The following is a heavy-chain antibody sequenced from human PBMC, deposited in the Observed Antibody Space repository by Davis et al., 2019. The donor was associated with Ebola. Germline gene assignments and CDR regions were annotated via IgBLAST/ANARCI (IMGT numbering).Heavy chain of an antibody. CDR2: IYYSGST. D-gene: IGHD1-26*01. Sequence: PGGSLRLSCSVSGGSVSSVNYYWSWIRQPPGKGLEWIGNIYYSGSTNYNPSLKSRVTISVDTSKNQFSLKLSSVTAADTAVYYCARHGTGIVGASGFDIWGQGTMVTVSS. CDR3: ARHGTGIVGASGFDI. V-gene: IGHV4-61*01. J-gene: IGHJ3*02. CDR1: GGSVSSVNYY.